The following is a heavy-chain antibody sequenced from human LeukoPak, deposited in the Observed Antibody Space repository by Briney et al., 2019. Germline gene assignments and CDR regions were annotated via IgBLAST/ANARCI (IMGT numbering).Heavy chain of an antibody. CDR2: IIPIFGTA. V-gene: IGHV1-69*13. D-gene: IGHD2-2*01. CDR1: GGTFSSYA. CDR3: ATSGPAVSGVYYYYYMDV. J-gene: IGHJ6*03. Sequence: SVKVSCKASGGTFSSYAISWVRQAPGQGLEWMGGIIPIFGTANYAQKFQGRVTITADESTSTAYMELSSLRSEDTAVYYCATSGPAVSGVYYYYYMDVWGKGTTVTVSS.